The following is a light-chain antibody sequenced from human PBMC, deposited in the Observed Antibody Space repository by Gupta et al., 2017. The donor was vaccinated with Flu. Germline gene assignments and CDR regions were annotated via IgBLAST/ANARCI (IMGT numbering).Light chain of an antibody. CDR3: TSYTSSTTLV. J-gene: IGLJ2*01. CDR1: SNDVGGYNY. Sequence: ALTQPSSLPGPRAQSITISCTGTSNDVGGYNYVSWYQQNPGKAPKLMIYEVSNRPSGVSNRFSGSKSGNTASLTISGLQAEDEADYYCTSYTSSTTLVFGGGTKVTVL. V-gene: IGLV2-14*01. CDR2: EVS.